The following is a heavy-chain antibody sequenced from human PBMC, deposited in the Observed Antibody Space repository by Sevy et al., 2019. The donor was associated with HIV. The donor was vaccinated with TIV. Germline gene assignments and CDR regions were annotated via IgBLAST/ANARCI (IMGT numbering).Heavy chain of an antibody. CDR2: ISAYNGNT. Sequence: ASVKVSCKASGYTFTSYGISWVRQAPGQGLEWMGWISAYNGNTNYAQKLQGRVTMTTDTSTSTAYMELRSLRSDDTAVYYCARERDSSSWYDVRYYYGMDVWGQGTTVTVSS. CDR1: GYTFTSYG. J-gene: IGHJ6*02. CDR3: ARERDSSSWYDVRYYYGMDV. D-gene: IGHD6-13*01. V-gene: IGHV1-18*01.